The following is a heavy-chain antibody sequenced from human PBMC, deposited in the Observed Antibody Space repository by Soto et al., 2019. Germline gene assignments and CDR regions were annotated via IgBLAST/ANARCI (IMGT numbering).Heavy chain of an antibody. V-gene: IGHV3-23*01. Sequence: GGSLRLSCAASGFTFSSYAMSWVLQAPGKGLEWVSAISGSGGSTYYADSVKGRFTISRDNSKNTLYLQMNSLRAEDTAVYYCAKDPAVRGVIITYFDYWGQGTLVTVSS. CDR1: GFTFSSYA. CDR2: ISGSGGST. D-gene: IGHD3-10*01. J-gene: IGHJ4*02. CDR3: AKDPAVRGVIITYFDY.